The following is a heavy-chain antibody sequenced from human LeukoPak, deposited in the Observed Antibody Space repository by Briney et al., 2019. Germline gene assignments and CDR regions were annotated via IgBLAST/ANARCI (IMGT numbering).Heavy chain of an antibody. CDR1: GYSFTSYW. V-gene: IGHV5-51*01. Sequence: GESLKISCKGSGYSFTSYWIGWVRQMPGKGLEWMGIIYPGDSDTRYSPSFQGQVTISADKSLSTAYLQWSILKASDTAMYYCARRARITIFGVSNDAFDIWGQGTMVTVSS. J-gene: IGHJ3*02. CDR3: ARRARITIFGVSNDAFDI. CDR2: IYPGDSDT. D-gene: IGHD3-3*01.